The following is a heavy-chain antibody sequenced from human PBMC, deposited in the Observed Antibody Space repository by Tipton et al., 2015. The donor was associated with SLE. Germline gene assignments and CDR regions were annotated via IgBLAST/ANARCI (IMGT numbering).Heavy chain of an antibody. D-gene: IGHD3-10*01. CDR1: GGSFSGYY. CDR3: ARSVLRGYFDY. V-gene: IGHV3-11*04. CDR2: ISSSGSTT. Sequence: GLVKPSETLSLTCAVYGGSFSGYYMCWIRQAPGKGLEWVSYISSSGSTTYYADSVKGRFTISRDNAKNSLYLQMNSLRAEDTAVYYCARSVLRGYFDYWGQGTLVTVSS. J-gene: IGHJ4*02.